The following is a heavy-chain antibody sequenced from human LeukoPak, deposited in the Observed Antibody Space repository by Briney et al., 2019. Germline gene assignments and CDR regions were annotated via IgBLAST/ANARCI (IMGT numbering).Heavy chain of an antibody. D-gene: IGHD4-17*01. CDR1: GLRFSDFA. CDR3: AKGHSDFGTGFDL. CDR2: ISGSGGRT. V-gene: IGHV3-23*01. J-gene: IGHJ4*02. Sequence: PGGSLRLSCAASGLRFSDFAMSWVRQAPGKGPECVSVISGSGGRTYSAESVKARFTISRDNSKNTLYLQMNSLTADDTAVYYCAKGHSDFGTGFDLWGQGTLVTVS.